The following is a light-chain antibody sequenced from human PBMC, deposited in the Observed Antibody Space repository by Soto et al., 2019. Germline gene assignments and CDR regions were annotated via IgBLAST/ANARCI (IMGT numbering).Light chain of an antibody. CDR3: QSYDSSLSGSEV. CDR1: SSNIGAGHD. J-gene: IGLJ1*01. CDR2: GNG. Sequence: SVLTQPPSVSGAPGQRVTISCTGSSSNIGAGHDVHWYQHLPGTAPKLLIYGNGNRPSGVPDRFSGSKSGTSASLAITGLQPEDEADYYCQSYDSSLSGSEVFGTGTKVTVL. V-gene: IGLV1-40*01.